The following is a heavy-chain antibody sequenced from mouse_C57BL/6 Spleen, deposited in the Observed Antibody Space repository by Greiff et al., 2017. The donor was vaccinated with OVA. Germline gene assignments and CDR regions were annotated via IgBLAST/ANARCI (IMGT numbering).Heavy chain of an antibody. D-gene: IGHD2-5*01. J-gene: IGHJ4*01. CDR1: SVPFSSYA. CDR3: ARDGNHPPTIVTYYYAMDY. Sequence: LVDPYGGLVKPGGSLNLSFSSSSVPFSSYAMSWVRQTHKKRREWVATISDVGSYTYYPDNVKGRFTISRDTAKNNLYLQMSHLKSEDTAMYYCARDGNHPPTIVTYYYAMDYWGQGTSVTVSS. CDR2: ISDVGSYT. V-gene: IGHV5-4*01.